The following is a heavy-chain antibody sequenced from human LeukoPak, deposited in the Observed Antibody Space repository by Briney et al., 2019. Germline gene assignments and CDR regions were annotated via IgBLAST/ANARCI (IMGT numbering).Heavy chain of an antibody. J-gene: IGHJ4*02. CDR1: GGSFSSYY. Sequence: SETLSLTCTVSGGSFSSYYWNWIRQPPGKGLEWIGYISYSGTTNYNPSLKSRVTISVDTSKKQFSLKLTSATAADTAVYYCARGDDYKSTLFDYWGQGTLVTVSS. CDR2: ISYSGTT. V-gene: IGHV4-59*01. D-gene: IGHD5-12*01. CDR3: ARGDDYKSTLFDY.